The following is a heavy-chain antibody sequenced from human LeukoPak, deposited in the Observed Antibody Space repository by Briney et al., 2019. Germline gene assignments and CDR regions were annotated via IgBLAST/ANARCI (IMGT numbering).Heavy chain of an antibody. J-gene: IGHJ6*02. D-gene: IGHD6-19*01. CDR3: ARTGYSSGGAYYYGVDV. CDR2: AYYRSKWFN. Sequence: SQTLSLTCTISGDSVSSNNAAWNWIRQSPSRGLEWLGRAYYRSKWFNDYAVSVKSRITITSDTSKNQFSLQLNSVTPEDTAVYYCARTGYSSGGAYYYGVDVWGQGTTVTVSS. V-gene: IGHV6-1*01. CDR1: GDSVSSNNAA.